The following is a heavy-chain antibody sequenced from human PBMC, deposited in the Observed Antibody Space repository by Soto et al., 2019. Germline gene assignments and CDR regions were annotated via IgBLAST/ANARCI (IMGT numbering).Heavy chain of an antibody. D-gene: IGHD6-6*01. CDR3: ARDGSSSSAFDI. Sequence: QVQLQESGPGLVKPSQTLSLTCTVSGGSISSGGYYWSWIRQHPGKGLEWIGYIYYSGSTYYNPSLKSRFTISVDTSKNQFSLKLSSVTAADTAVYYCARDGSSSSAFDIWGQGTMVTVSS. CDR2: IYYSGST. CDR1: GGSISSGGYY. V-gene: IGHV4-31*03. J-gene: IGHJ3*02.